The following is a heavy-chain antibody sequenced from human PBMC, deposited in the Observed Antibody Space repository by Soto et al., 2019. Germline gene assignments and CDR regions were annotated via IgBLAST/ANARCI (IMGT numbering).Heavy chain of an antibody. CDR3: AKDRRIVGATSVDIDY. V-gene: IGHV3-9*01. Sequence: EVQLVESGGGLVQPGRSLRLSFAASGFTFDDFAMHWVRQAPGKGLEWVSGISWNSGSIGYADPVKGRFTISRDNDKNSLYLQMNSLRAEDTALYYCAKDRRIVGATSVDIDYWGQGSLVTVSS. D-gene: IGHD1-26*01. CDR2: ISWNSGSI. CDR1: GFTFDDFA. J-gene: IGHJ4*02.